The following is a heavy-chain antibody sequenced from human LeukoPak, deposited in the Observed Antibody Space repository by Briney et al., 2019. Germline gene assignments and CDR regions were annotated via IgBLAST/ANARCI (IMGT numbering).Heavy chain of an antibody. CDR2: IRSTANGYAT. CDR1: GFTFSGSA. Sequence: GGSLRLSCAASGFTFSGSALHWVRQASGKGLEWVGRIRSTANGYATAYAASVKGRFTISRDNAKNSLYLQMNSLRAEDTAVYYCARDLGRYSSSEGYWFDPWGQGTLVTVSS. V-gene: IGHV3-73*01. CDR3: ARDLGRYSSSEGYWFDP. J-gene: IGHJ5*02. D-gene: IGHD6-13*01.